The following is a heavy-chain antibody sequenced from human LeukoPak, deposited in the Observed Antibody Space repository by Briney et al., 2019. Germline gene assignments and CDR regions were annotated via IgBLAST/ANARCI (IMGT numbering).Heavy chain of an antibody. J-gene: IGHJ5*02. CDR1: GGSITSSY. CDR2: IHYSGST. CDR3: ASGYFDSSGYSNWFDP. V-gene: IGHV4-59*01. Sequence: PETLSLTCSVSGGSITSSYWSWIRQPPGKRLEWIGYIHYSGSTNYNPSLKSRVTMSLDTSKNQFSLKLSSVTAADTAVYYCASGYFDSSGYSNWFDPWGQGTLGTVSS. D-gene: IGHD3-22*01.